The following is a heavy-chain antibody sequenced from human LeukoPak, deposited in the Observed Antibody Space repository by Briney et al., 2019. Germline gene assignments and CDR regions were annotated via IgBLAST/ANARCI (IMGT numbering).Heavy chain of an antibody. V-gene: IGHV4-59*08. CDR3: ASATVTTFGGYYYYGMDV. J-gene: IGHJ6*02. D-gene: IGHD4-17*01. CDR1: GGSISDYF. CDR2: IYYSGST. Sequence: SETLSLTCTVSGGSISDYFWSWIRQPPGKGLEWIGYIYYSGSTNYNPSLKSRVTISVDTSKNQFSLKLSSVTAADTAVYYCASATVTTFGGYYYYGMDVWGQGTTVTVSS.